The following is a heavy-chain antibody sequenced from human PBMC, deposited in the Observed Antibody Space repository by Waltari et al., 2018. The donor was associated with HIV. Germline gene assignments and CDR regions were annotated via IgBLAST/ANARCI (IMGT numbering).Heavy chain of an antibody. CDR3: ASPFYSDSTTYYYGLDY. J-gene: IGHJ4*02. CDR2: ISNDGSSK. Sequence: QVQLVESGGGVVQPGRSRVLSCAAAGVTFSSFGMHCVRQALGKGLEWVAVISNDGSSKYYADSVKGRFTISRDNSKNTLYLHMNSLRAEDTAVYYCASPFYSDSTTYYYGLDYWGQGTLVTVSS. D-gene: IGHD3-22*01. CDR1: GVTFSSFG. V-gene: IGHV3-30-3*01.